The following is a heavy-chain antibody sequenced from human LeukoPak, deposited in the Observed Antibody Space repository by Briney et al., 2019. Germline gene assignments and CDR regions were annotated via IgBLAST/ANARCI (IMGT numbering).Heavy chain of an antibody. Sequence: SVKVSCKASGGTFSSYAISWVRQAPGQGLEWMGRIIPILGVANYAQKFQGRVTITAEKSTSTAYMELSSLRSEDTAVYYCARDLITMIVVVRGAFDIWGQGTMVTVSS. CDR3: ARDLITMIVVVRGAFDI. CDR2: IIPILGVA. D-gene: IGHD3-22*01. J-gene: IGHJ3*02. CDR1: GGTFSSYA. V-gene: IGHV1-69*04.